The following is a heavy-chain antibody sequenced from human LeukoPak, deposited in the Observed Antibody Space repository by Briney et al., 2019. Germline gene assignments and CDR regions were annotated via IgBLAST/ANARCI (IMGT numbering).Heavy chain of an antibody. J-gene: IGHJ4*02. CDR2: VDPQDCRT. Sequence: ESTVKISCKASGYTFTDYSIHWVQQAPGKGPVWVGRVDPQDCRTVYTENVQGRVTITADTSTDTAYMELPSLRSEATAVYYCALLAGSWGQGTLVSVSS. D-gene: IGHD2-15*01. V-gene: IGHV1-69-2*01. CDR1: GYTFTDYS. CDR3: ALLAGS.